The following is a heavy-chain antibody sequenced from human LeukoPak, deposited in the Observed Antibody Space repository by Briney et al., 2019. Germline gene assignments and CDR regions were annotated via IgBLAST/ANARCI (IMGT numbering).Heavy chain of an antibody. CDR2: ISSSSNYI. CDR1: GFTFSSYS. J-gene: IGHJ6*02. D-gene: IGHD3-10*01. V-gene: IGHV3-21*01. CDR3: ARDSVRGGRYGMDV. Sequence: GGSLRLSCAASGFTFSSYSMNWVRQAPGKGLEWVSCISSSSNYIYYADSVKGRFTISRDNAKNSLYLQMNSLRAEDTAVYYCARDSVRGGRYGMDVWGQGTTVTVSS.